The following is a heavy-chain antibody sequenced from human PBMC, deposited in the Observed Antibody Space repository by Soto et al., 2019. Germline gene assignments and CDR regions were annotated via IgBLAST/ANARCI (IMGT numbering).Heavy chain of an antibody. CDR3: ARGGYFDSSNYLDY. J-gene: IGHJ4*02. Sequence: SXKVSYMASGYTXSSYGMHWVRQAPGRGLEWMGWINPGNGNTKYSQKFQGIVIIERDTSANTAYMELSSMRSEDTAVYYCARGGYFDSSNYLDYWGLGTLGTVSS. D-gene: IGHD3-22*01. V-gene: IGHV1-3*01. CDR2: INPGNGNT. CDR1: GYTXSSYG.